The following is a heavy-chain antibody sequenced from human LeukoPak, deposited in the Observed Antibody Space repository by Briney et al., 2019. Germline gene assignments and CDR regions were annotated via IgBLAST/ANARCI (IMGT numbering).Heavy chain of an antibody. J-gene: IGHJ6*03. V-gene: IGHV1-8*01. CDR3: AREERGIVGATTRPAYYYMDV. CDR1: GYTFTSYD. D-gene: IGHD1-26*01. CDR2: MNPNSGNT. Sequence: ASVKVSCKASGYTFTSYDINWVRQATGQGLEWMGWMNPNSGNTGYAQKFQGRVTMTRNTSISTAYMELSSLRSEDTAVYYCAREERGIVGATTRPAYYYMDVWGKGTTVTVSS.